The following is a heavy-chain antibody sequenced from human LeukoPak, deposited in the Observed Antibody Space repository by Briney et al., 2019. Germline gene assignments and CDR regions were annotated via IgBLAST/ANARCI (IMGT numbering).Heavy chain of an antibody. Sequence: GGSLRLSCAASGFTFSSYGMHWVRQAPGKGLEWVAVISYDGSNKYYADSVKGRFTISRDNSKNTLYLQMNSLRAEDTAVYYCTSTRAPFNYYYYYYMDVWGKGTTVTVSS. CDR1: GFTFSSYG. CDR3: TSTRAPFNYYYYYYMDV. CDR2: ISYDGSNK. V-gene: IGHV3-30*03. J-gene: IGHJ6*03.